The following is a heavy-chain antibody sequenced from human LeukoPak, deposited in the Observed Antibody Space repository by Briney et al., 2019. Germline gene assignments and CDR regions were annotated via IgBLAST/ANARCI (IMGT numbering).Heavy chain of an antibody. CDR1: GGSISSSSYY. CDR3: ARQRGGPTMVRGVIDY. J-gene: IGHJ4*02. D-gene: IGHD3-10*01. CDR2: IYYSGST. Sequence: PSETLSLTCTVSGGSISSSSYYWGWIRQPPGTGLEWIGSIYYSGSTYYNPSLKSRVTISVDTSKNQFSLKLSSVTAADTAVYYCARQRGGPTMVRGVIDYWGQGTLVTVSS. V-gene: IGHV4-39*01.